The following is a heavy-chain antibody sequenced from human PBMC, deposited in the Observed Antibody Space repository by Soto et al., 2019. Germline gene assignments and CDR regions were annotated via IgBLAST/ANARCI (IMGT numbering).Heavy chain of an antibody. V-gene: IGHV3-21*01. CDR3: ASGKSGSYDF. J-gene: IGHJ4*02. CDR2: ISGGGTYI. CDR1: EFTFSSYA. Sequence: GGSLRLSCAASEFTFSSYALNWVRQAPGKGLEWVSSISGGGTYIYYADSVKGRFTISRDNAKNSLYLQMNSLRADDTAVYYCASGKSGSYDFWGQETLVTVSS. D-gene: IGHD1-26*01.